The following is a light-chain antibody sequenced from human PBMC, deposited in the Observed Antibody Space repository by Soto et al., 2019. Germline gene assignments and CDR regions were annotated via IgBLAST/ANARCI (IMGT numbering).Light chain of an antibody. CDR3: QQYSSYFLS. CDR1: QSISTW. J-gene: IGKJ4*01. V-gene: IGKV1-5*03. CDR2: KAS. Sequence: DIQMTQSPSTLSASVGDRVTITCRASQSISTWLAWYQQKAGKAPKLLIYKASSLESGVPSRFSGSGSGTEFTLTISSLQPDDFATYYCQQYSSYFLSFGGGTKVEI.